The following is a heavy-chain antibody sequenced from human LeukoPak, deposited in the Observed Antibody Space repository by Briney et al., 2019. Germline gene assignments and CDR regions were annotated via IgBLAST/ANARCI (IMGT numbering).Heavy chain of an antibody. V-gene: IGHV4-59*05. Sequence: SETLSLTCTVSGGSISSYYWSWIRQPPGKGLEWIGSIYYSGSTYYNPSLKSRVTISVDTSKNQFSLKLSSVTAADTAVYYCARTRSGWYPPYFDYWGQGTLVTVSS. CDR3: ARTRSGWYPPYFDY. CDR2: IYYSGST. D-gene: IGHD6-19*01. J-gene: IGHJ4*02. CDR1: GGSISSYY.